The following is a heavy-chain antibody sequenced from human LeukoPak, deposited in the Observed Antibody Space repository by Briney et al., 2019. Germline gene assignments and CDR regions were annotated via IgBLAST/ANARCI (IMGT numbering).Heavy chain of an antibody. D-gene: IGHD3-22*01. CDR3: ARAGQGYYYDTSAYYFDY. CDR2: ISAYNGNP. CDR1: GFTFTNYG. Sequence: ASVKVSFKTSGFTFTNYGISWVREATGQGLEWMGWISAYNGNPVYAPRLQGRATLTTDTSTSTAYMELRSLRSDDTAVYYCARAGQGYYYDTSAYYFDYWGQGTLVTVSS. V-gene: IGHV1-18*01. J-gene: IGHJ4*02.